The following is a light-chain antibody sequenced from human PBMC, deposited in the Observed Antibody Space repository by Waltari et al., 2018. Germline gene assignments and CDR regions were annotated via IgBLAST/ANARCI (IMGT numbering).Light chain of an antibody. CDR1: SSNFGAGYD. Sequence: QSVLTQPPSMSGAPGQKITIPCTGGSSNFGAGYDVHSYQQFPGTAPKLLIFGNNNRASGVPGRFSGSRSGTSASLAIAGVQSEDEAVYYCQSFDSSLSASVFGGGTKLTVL. CDR3: QSFDSSLSASV. V-gene: IGLV1-40*01. J-gene: IGLJ3*02. CDR2: GNN.